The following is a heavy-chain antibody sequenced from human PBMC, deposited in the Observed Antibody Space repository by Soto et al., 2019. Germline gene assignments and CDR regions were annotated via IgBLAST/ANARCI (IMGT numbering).Heavy chain of an antibody. V-gene: IGHV4-59*01. J-gene: IGHJ4*02. CDR1: GGSISSYY. CDR2: IYYSGST. CDR3: ARAGSSWSFDY. Sequence: SETLSLTYTVSGGSISSYYWSWIRQPPGKGLEWIGYIYYSGSTNYNPSLKSRVTISVDTSKNQFSLKLSSVTAADTAVYYCARAGSSWSFDYWGQGTLVTVSS. D-gene: IGHD6-13*01.